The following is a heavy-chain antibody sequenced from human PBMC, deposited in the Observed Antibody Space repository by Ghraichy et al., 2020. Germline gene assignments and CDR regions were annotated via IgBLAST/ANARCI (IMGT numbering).Heavy chain of an antibody. D-gene: IGHD1-1*01. CDR1: GGSISSGGYY. CDR3: ARGYKPYYFDY. J-gene: IGHJ4*02. V-gene: IGHV4-31*03. Sequence: SLSLTCTVSGGSISSGGYYWSWIRQHPGKGLEWIGYIYYSGSTYYNPSLKSRVTISVDTSKNQFSLKLSSVTAADTAVYYCARGYKPYYFDYWGQGTLVTVSS. CDR2: IYYSGST.